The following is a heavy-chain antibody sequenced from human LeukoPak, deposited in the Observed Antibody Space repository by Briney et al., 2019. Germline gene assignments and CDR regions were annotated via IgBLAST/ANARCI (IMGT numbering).Heavy chain of an antibody. D-gene: IGHD2-21*02. CDR2: ISVSGAGT. V-gene: IGHV3-23*01. CDR1: GFTFTNHV. J-gene: IGHJ6*03. Sequence: GGSPRLSCAASGFTFTNHVITWVRQAPGKGLEWVSGISVSGAGTFYAESVKGRFTISRDNSKTTLSLQMNSLRAEDTAIYYCAKVDPASVTGGVFYYYYYMDVWGKGTTVTVSS. CDR3: AKVDPASVTGGVFYYYYYMDV.